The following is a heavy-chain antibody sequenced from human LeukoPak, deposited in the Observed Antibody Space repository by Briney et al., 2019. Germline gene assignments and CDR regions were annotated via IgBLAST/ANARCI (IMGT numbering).Heavy chain of an antibody. CDR3: SGRSGFSSIY. D-gene: IGHD2-2*01. CDR2: IRPDGSEA. Sequence: PGGSLRLSCEASGFTFNSHWMNWVRPAPGKGLEWLANIRPDGSEAVYVDSVRGRFTISRDNAKNLVYLQMNNLRAEDTAVYYCSGRSGFSSIYWGQGVLVTVSS. J-gene: IGHJ4*02. CDR1: GFTFNSHW. V-gene: IGHV3-7*01.